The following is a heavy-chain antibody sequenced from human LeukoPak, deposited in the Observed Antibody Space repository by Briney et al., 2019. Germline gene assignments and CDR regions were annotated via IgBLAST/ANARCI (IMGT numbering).Heavy chain of an antibody. V-gene: IGHV3-23*01. CDR2: VCGSGGTT. CDR1: GFTFSSDW. D-gene: IGHD3-22*01. Sequence: GGSLRLSCVASGFTFSSDWMSWVRQAPGKGRQWVSAVCGSGGTTYFADSVRGRFTISRDNSKNTLYLQMNSLRAEDTAVYYCARATTHSSGYYYEDDAFDIWGQGTMVTVSS. J-gene: IGHJ3*02. CDR3: ARATTHSSGYYYEDDAFDI.